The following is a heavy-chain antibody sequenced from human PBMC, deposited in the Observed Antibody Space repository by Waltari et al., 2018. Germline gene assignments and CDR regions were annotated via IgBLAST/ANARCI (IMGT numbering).Heavy chain of an antibody. CDR1: GFFFSNDG. D-gene: IGHD6-13*01. CDR3: ARDDVDSSSFGGF. Sequence: QLHPVQFGAEVKNPGAPGKVCCKGAGFFFSNDGMTWVGQAPGQGLEWMGWISAYNGNTNYEQKFQGRVTMTTDTSTSTAYMELRSLRSDDTAVYYCARDDVDSSSFGGFWGQGTLVTVSS. V-gene: IGHV1-18*01. J-gene: IGHJ4*02. CDR2: ISAYNGNT.